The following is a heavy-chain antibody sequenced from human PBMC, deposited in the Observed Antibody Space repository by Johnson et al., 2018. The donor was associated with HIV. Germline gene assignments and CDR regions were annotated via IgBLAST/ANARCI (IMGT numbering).Heavy chain of an antibody. Sequence: VQLVESGGGVVRPGGSLRLSCAASGFTFSSYAMSWVRQAPGKGLEWVSAISGSGGSTYYADSVKGRFTISRDNSKNTLYLQMNSLRAEDTAVYYCAKDLQQPQRGEHALAQDAFDIWGQGTMVTVSS. CDR2: ISGSGGST. J-gene: IGHJ3*02. CDR1: GFTFSSYA. CDR3: AKDLQQPQRGEHALAQDAFDI. V-gene: IGHV3-23*04. D-gene: IGHD6-13*01.